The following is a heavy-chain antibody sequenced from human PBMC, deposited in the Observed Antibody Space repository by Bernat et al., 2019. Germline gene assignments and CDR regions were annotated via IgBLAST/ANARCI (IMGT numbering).Heavy chain of an antibody. CDR1: GGTFSSYA. CDR3: ARENAGGTETAPYYYYYMDV. Sequence: QVQLVQSGAEVKKPGSSVKVSCKASGGTFSSYAISWVRQAPGQGLEWMGGIIPIFGTANYAQKFQGRVTITADKSTSTAYMELSSLRSEDTAVYYFARENAGGTETAPYYYYYMDVWGKGTTVTVSS. V-gene: IGHV1-69*06. D-gene: IGHD1-1*01. CDR2: IIPIFGTA. J-gene: IGHJ6*03.